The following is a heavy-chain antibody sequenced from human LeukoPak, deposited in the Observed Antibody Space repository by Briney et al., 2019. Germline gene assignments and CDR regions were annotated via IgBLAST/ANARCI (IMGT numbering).Heavy chain of an antibody. CDR1: GFSLTELS. J-gene: IGHJ4*02. D-gene: IGHD2-2*02. Sequence: ASVRVSCKVSGFSLTELSMHWVRQAPGKGPEWMGGFNPRDGETYFAQNFQGRVTLTEDTSTDTSSMELRSLKSDDTAVYYCATSDRQFCSPTSCYMPFDSWGQGTLVIVSS. V-gene: IGHV1-24*01. CDR2: FNPRDGET. CDR3: ATSDRQFCSPTSCYMPFDS.